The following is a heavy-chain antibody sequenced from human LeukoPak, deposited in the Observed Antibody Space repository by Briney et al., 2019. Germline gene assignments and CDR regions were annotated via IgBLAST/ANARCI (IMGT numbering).Heavy chain of an antibody. D-gene: IGHD6-19*01. CDR2: IWYDGSNK. Sequence: GGSLRLSCAASGLSFSSYGMHWVRQAPGKGLERVAVIWYDGSNKYYADSVKGRFTISRDNSKNTLYLQMNSLRAEDTAVYYCARDGSSGWPDLDYWGQGTQVTVSS. J-gene: IGHJ4*02. CDR3: ARDGSSGWPDLDY. CDR1: GLSFSSYG. V-gene: IGHV3-33*01.